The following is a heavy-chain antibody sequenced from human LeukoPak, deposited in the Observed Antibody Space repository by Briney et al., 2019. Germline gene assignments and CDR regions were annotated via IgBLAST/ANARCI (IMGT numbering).Heavy chain of an antibody. V-gene: IGHV3-7*01. J-gene: IGHJ5*02. CDR2: IDQDGSDK. CDR1: GGSFSGYY. Sequence: ETLSLTCAVYGGSFSGYYWSWIRQPPGKGLEWVASIDQDGSDKFSVDSVKGRFTISRDNARNSMYLQMNSLRAEDTAVYYCARATLGWFDPWGQGTLVTVSP. CDR3: ARATLGWFDP. D-gene: IGHD7-27*01.